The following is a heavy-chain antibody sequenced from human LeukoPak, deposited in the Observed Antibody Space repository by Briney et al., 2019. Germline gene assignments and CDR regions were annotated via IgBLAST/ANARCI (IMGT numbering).Heavy chain of an antibody. D-gene: IGHD3-3*01. CDR1: GFTFSSYA. V-gene: IGHV3-23*01. Sequence: HSGGSLRLSCAASGFTFSSYAMSWVRQAPGKGLEWVSAISGSGGSTYYADSVKGRFTISRDNSKNTLYLQMNSLRAEDTAVYYCAKDLRGSGGRFLAGMDVWGQGTTVIVSS. CDR2: ISGSGGST. J-gene: IGHJ6*02. CDR3: AKDLRGSGGRFLAGMDV.